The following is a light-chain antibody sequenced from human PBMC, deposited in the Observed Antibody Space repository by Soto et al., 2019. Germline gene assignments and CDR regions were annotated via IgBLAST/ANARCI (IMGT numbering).Light chain of an antibody. J-gene: IGLJ2*01. Sequence: QSALTQPPSASGSPGQSVAISCTGTNSDVGGYNYVSWYQQHPGKAPKLMIYEVTKRPSGVPDRFSGSKSGNTASLTVSGAPAEEGADYYCSSNAGNLLVFGGGTKVDVL. CDR1: NSDVGGYNY. CDR2: EVT. V-gene: IGLV2-8*01. CDR3: SSNAGNLLV.